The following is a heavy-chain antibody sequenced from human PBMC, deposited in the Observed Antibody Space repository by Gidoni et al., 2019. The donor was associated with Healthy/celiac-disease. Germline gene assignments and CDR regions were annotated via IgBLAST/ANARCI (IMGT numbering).Heavy chain of an antibody. Sequence: EVQLVEYGGGVVQPGGSLRLSCAASGFTVDDYAMHWVRQAPGKGVEWVSLISGDGGSTYYADSVKGRFTISRDNSKNSLYLQMNSLRTEDTALYYCARDGYRSGWFDPWGQGTLVTVSS. D-gene: IGHD3-3*01. CDR2: ISGDGGST. CDR3: ARDGYRSGWFDP. CDR1: GFTVDDYA. V-gene: IGHV3-43*02. J-gene: IGHJ5*02.